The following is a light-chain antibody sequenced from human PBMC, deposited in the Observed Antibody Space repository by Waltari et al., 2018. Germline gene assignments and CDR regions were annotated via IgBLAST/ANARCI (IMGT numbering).Light chain of an antibody. CDR2: QDS. Sequence: SYELTQPPSVSVSPGQTASIPCSGATLGATYACWYQQKPGQSPVLVIYQDSKRPSGIPERFSGSNSGNTATLTISGTQAMDEADYYCQAWDSSTVVFGGGTKLTVL. J-gene: IGLJ2*01. V-gene: IGLV3-1*01. CDR3: QAWDSSTVV. CDR1: TLGATY.